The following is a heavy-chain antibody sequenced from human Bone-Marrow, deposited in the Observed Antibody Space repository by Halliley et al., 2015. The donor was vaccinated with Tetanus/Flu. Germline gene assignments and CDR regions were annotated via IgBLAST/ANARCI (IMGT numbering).Heavy chain of an antibody. V-gene: IGHV1-18*04. CDR2: ISGYNDGT. D-gene: IGHD6-13*01. J-gene: IGHJ4*02. Sequence: QLVQSGAEVKKTGASVKVSCKASGDPFITYGVSWVRQAPGQGLEWMGWISGYNDGTNYAQQFRGRLTLTTDTSASTAYMELRSLRSDDTAVYYWARNSSSRVFDYWGQGTLVTVSS. CDR1: GDPFITYG. CDR3: ARNSSSRVFDY.